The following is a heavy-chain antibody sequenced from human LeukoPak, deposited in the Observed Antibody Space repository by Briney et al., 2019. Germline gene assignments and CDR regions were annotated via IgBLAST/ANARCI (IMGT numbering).Heavy chain of an antibody. D-gene: IGHD3-22*01. V-gene: IGHV3-48*03. Sequence: GGSLRLSCAASGFTFSSYEMNWVRQAPGKGLEWVSHISSRGSAIFYADSVKGRFTISRDNAKNSLYLQMDSLRAEDTAVYYCARGYYDAPGYWGQGTLVTVSS. CDR1: GFTFSSYE. CDR2: ISSRGSAI. CDR3: ARGYYDAPGY. J-gene: IGHJ4*02.